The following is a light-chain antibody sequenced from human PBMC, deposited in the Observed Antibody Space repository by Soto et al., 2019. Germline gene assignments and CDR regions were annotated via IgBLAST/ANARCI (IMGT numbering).Light chain of an antibody. CDR2: DAS. V-gene: IGKV3-11*01. CDR1: QSVSSY. CDR3: QQRSNWLWT. Sequence: IVLTQCPGTLSLSRWGRATLSCRASQSVSSYLVWYQQKPGQAPRLLIYDASNRATGIPARFSGSGSGTDFTLTISSLEPEDFAVYYCQQRSNWLWTFGQGTKV. J-gene: IGKJ1*01.